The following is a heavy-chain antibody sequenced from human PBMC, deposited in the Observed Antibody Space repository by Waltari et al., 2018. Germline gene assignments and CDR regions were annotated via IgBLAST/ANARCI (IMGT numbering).Heavy chain of an antibody. V-gene: IGHV6-1*01. D-gene: IGHD6-13*01. Sequence: IRQSPSRGLEWLGRTYYRSKWYNDYAVSVKSRITINPDTSKNQFSLQLNSVTPEDTAVYYCARSWRGYFDYWGQGTLVTVSS. J-gene: IGHJ4*02. CDR2: TYYRSKWYN. CDR3: ARSWRGYFDY.